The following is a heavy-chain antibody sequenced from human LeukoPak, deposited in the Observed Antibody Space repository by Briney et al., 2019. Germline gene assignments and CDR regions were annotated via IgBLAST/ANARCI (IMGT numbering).Heavy chain of an antibody. CDR3: ARDSRLYSGSYYGEDAFDI. CDR1: GFTFSDYY. V-gene: IGHV3-11*04. J-gene: IGHJ3*02. D-gene: IGHD1-26*01. CDR2: ISSSGSTI. Sequence: PGGSLRLSCAASGFTFSDYYMSWIRQAPGKGLEWVSYISSSGSTIYYADSVKGRFTISRDNAKNSLYLQMNSLRAEDTAVYYCARDSRLYSGSYYGEDAFDIWGQGTMVTVSS.